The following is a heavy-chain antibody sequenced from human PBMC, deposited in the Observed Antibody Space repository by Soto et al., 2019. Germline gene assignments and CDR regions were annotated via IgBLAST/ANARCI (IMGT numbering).Heavy chain of an antibody. CDR1: GFTFKDDA. Sequence: EVQLVESGGGLVQPGRSLRLSCAASGFTFKDDAMHWVRQAPGKGLEWVSGIHWNSGTTGYAESVRGRFTISRDNAKNSLYLQMNSLRGEDTALYYCAKTTGRTGWDHFDSWGQGTLVTVSS. CDR2: IHWNSGTT. CDR3: AKTTGRTGWDHFDS. V-gene: IGHV3-9*01. J-gene: IGHJ4*02. D-gene: IGHD3-10*01.